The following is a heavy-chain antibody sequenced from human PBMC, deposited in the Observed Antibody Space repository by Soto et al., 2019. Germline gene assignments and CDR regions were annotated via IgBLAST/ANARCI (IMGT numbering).Heavy chain of an antibody. CDR2: ITSAGST. CDR3: AKTDKFHSQSSGWANRFDS. Sequence: EVQLLESGGDLAQPGGSLRLICAASGFTFSNYAMTWVRQSPGKGLEWVSTITSAGSTFYGDTVKGRFTISRDNSKSTLYLQMNSLGAEDTAVYYCAKTDKFHSQSSGWANRFDSWGQGTLVTGSS. V-gene: IGHV3-23*01. CDR1: GFTFSNYA. D-gene: IGHD6-19*01. J-gene: IGHJ4*02.